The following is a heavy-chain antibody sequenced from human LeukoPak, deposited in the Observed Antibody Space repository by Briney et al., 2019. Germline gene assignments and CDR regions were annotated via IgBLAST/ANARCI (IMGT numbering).Heavy chain of an antibody. Sequence: ASVKVSCKSSGYTFTSYYMYWVRQAPGQGLEWMGIISPSGGSTSYAQKFQGRVTMTRDTSTSTVYMDLSSLRSEDTAVYYCARDSGMVRGTVDLWGQGTLVTVSS. J-gene: IGHJ4*02. V-gene: IGHV1-46*01. D-gene: IGHD3-10*01. CDR1: GYTFTSYY. CDR2: ISPSGGST. CDR3: ARDSGMVRGTVDL.